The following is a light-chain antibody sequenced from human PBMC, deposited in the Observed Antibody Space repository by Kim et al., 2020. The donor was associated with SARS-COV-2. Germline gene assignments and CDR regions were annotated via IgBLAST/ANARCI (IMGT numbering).Light chain of an antibody. V-gene: IGKV1-39*01. CDR1: QSITSY. Sequence: ASIGDRGTITCRASQSITSYLNWYQQKAGKVPKLLIYAASSLQSGVPSRFSGSGSGTDFTLTISTLEPEDSATYYCQQSYSTPRTFGQGTKVDIK. CDR2: AAS. J-gene: IGKJ1*01. CDR3: QQSYSTPRT.